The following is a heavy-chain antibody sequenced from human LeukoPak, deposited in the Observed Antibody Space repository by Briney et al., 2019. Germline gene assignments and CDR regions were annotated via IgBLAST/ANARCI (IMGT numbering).Heavy chain of an antibody. CDR3: SREGRWLQLGFDY. J-gene: IGHJ4*02. D-gene: IGHD5-24*01. Sequence: PPETLSLTFAVYGGSFSGYYWSWIRQPPGKGLEWIGEINHSGSTNYNPSLKSRVTISVDTSKNQFSLKLSSVTAADTAVYFCSREGRWLQLGFDYWGRGTLVTVSS. V-gene: IGHV4-34*01. CDR2: INHSGST. CDR1: GGSFSGYY.